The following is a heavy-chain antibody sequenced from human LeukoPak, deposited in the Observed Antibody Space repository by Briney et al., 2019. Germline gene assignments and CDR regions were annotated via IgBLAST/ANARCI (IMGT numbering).Heavy chain of an antibody. CDR1: GGSISSGSYY. J-gene: IGHJ6*03. Sequence: PSETLSLTCTVSGGSISSGSYYWSWIRQPAGKGLEWIGRIYTSGSTNYNPSLKSRVTISVDTSKNQFSLKLSSVTAADTAVYYCARVTAMVYGYYYYYMDVWGKGTTVTVSS. CDR3: ARVTAMVYGYYYYYMDV. D-gene: IGHD5-18*01. V-gene: IGHV4-61*02. CDR2: IYTSGST.